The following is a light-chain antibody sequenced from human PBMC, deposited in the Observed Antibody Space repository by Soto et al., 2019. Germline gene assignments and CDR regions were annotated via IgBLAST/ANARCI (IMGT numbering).Light chain of an antibody. V-gene: IGLV2-11*01. J-gene: IGLJ1*01. CDR2: DVS. Sequence: QSALTQPRSVSGSPGQSVTISCTGTSSDVGGYNYVSWYQQHPGKAPKLMIYDVSKRPSGVPDRFSGSKSGNTASLTISGLQVEDEVDYCCCSYAGSYTSYYVCGTGTKVTGL. CDR1: SSDVGGYNY. CDR3: CSYAGSYTSYYV.